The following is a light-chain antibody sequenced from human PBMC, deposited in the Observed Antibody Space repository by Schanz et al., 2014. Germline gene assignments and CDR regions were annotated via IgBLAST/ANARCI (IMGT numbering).Light chain of an antibody. CDR2: EVN. CDR3: LSHDSSLSSYV. Sequence: QSALTQPPSASGSPGQSVTISCTGTSSDVGAYNFVSWYEQHPGKAPKLMINEVNKRPSGVPDRFSGSKSGNTAFLTVSGLQAEDEGDYYCLSHDSSLSSYVFGTGTKLTVL. V-gene: IGLV2-8*01. CDR1: SSDVGAYNF. J-gene: IGLJ1*01.